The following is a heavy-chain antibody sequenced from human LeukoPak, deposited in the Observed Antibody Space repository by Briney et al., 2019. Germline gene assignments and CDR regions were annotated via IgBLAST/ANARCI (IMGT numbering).Heavy chain of an antibody. J-gene: IGHJ4*02. V-gene: IGHV3-43*01. Sequence: GGSLRLSCAASGFTFDDHFMGWVRQAPGKGLDWVSLISWEGDNTYYADSVKGRFTISRDNRKNFLYLQMTSLRVEDTAVYYCAKNSHSFGESPVNSWGQGTLVTVSS. CDR2: ISWEGDNT. D-gene: IGHD5-18*01. CDR3: AKNSHSFGESPVNS. CDR1: GFTFDDHF.